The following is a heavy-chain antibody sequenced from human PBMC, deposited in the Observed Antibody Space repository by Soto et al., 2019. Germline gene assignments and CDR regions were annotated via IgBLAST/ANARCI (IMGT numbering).Heavy chain of an antibody. CDR3: ARVLGSSGYRKKDAFDI. D-gene: IGHD3-22*01. CDR2: ISAYNGNT. V-gene: IGHV1-18*04. Sequence: QVQLVQSGAEVKKPGASVKVSCKASGYTFTGYYMHWVRQAPGQGLEWMGWISAYNGNTNYAQKLQGRVTMTTDTSTSTAYMELRSLRSDDTAVYYCARVLGSSGYRKKDAFDIWGQGTMVTVSS. CDR1: GYTFTGYY. J-gene: IGHJ3*02.